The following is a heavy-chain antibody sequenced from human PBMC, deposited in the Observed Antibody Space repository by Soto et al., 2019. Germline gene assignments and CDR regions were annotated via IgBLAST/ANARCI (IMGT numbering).Heavy chain of an antibody. D-gene: IGHD1-1*01. J-gene: IGHJ6*02. CDR3: ARDLAGRVEIATIYYYYYGMDA. CDR1: GFTFSSYS. V-gene: IGHV3-48*02. Sequence: EVQLVESGGGLVQPGGCLRLSCAASGFTFSSYSMNWVRQAPGKGLEWVSYISSSSSTIYYADSVKGRFTISRDNAKKSLYLQLNSLRDEDTAVYYCARDLAGRVEIATIYYYYYGMDAWGQGTTVTVSS. CDR2: ISSSSSTI.